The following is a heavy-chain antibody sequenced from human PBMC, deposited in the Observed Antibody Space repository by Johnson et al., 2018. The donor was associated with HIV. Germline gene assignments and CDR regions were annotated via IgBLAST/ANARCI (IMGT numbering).Heavy chain of an antibody. CDR1: GFTFSNYP. J-gene: IGHJ3*02. CDR2: VSFDGSKK. CDR3: ARDDDYSKVRAFDI. V-gene: IGHV3-30*04. Sequence: QVQLVESGGGLVQPGGSLRLSCAASGFTFSNYPMHWVRQAPGKGLEWVAVVSFDGSKKYHADYVRGRFTISRDNAKNSLYLQMYRLRAEDTAVYYCARDDDYSKVRAFDIWGQGTMVIVSP. D-gene: IGHD4-11*01.